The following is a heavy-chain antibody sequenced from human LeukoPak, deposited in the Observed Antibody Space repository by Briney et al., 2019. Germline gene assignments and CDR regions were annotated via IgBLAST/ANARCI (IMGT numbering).Heavy chain of an antibody. V-gene: IGHV4-39*01. Sequence: PSETLSLTCSVSGDSISTSSYYWGWIHQPPGKGLEWIGTIYYSGSTYYNPSLTSRVTISVDTSKNQFSLKLSSVTAADTAVYYCARHKDYCYSYMDVWGKGTTVTISS. CDR3: ARHKDYCYSYMDV. J-gene: IGHJ6*03. CDR2: IYYSGST. CDR1: GDSISTSSYY.